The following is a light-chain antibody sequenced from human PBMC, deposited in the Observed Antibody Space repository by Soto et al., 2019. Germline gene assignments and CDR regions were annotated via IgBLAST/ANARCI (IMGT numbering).Light chain of an antibody. Sequence: DIQMTQSPASLSASVGDRVTITCRASQRISNNLNWYQQKPGNAPKLLIYGSTNLQSGVPSRFRGSGSGTEFTLTISGLQPEDIATYYCQQSFSMPYTFGQGTKQGIK. J-gene: IGKJ2*01. CDR3: QQSFSMPYT. CDR1: QRISNN. V-gene: IGKV1-39*01. CDR2: GST.